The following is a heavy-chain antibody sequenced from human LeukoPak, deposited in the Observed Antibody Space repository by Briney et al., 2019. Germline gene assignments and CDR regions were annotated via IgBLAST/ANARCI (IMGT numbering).Heavy chain of an antibody. D-gene: IGHD2-15*01. Sequence: SETLSLTCTVSGGSISSSSYYWGWIRQPPGKGLEWIGSIYYSGSTYYNPSLKSRITISVDTSENRFSLKLSSVTATDTAVYYCARGCSGGSCYGAFDIWGQGTMVTVSS. CDR1: GGSISSSSYY. J-gene: IGHJ3*02. CDR2: IYYSGST. CDR3: ARGCSGGSCYGAFDI. V-gene: IGHV4-39*07.